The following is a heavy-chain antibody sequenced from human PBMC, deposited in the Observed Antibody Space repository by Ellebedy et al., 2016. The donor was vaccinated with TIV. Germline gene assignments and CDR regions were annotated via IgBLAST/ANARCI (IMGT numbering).Heavy chain of an antibody. V-gene: IGHV4-4*02. J-gene: IGHJ4*02. CDR1: GGSISSSNW. CDR2: INHSGST. CDR3: ARDRGGDYGVYYFDY. D-gene: IGHD4-17*01. Sequence: SETLSLXXAVSGGSISSSNWWSWVRQPPGKGLEWIGEINHSGSTNYNPSLKSRVTISVDTSKNQFSLKLSSVTAADTAVYYCARDRGGDYGVYYFDYWGQGTLVTVSS.